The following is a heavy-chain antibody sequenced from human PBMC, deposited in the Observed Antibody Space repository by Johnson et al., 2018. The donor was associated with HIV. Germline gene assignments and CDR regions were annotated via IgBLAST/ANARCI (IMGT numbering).Heavy chain of an antibody. D-gene: IGHD1-7*01. CDR3: ARDQLELRHAFDI. Sequence: EKLVESGGGVVQPGRSLRLSCAASGFTVSSNYMSWVRQAPGKGLEWVSVIYSGGSTYYADSVKGRFTISRDNSKNMLYLQMNSLRAEDTAVYYCARDQLELRHAFDIWGQGTMVTVSS. J-gene: IGHJ3*02. CDR1: GFTVSSNY. CDR2: IYSGGST. V-gene: IGHV3-66*02.